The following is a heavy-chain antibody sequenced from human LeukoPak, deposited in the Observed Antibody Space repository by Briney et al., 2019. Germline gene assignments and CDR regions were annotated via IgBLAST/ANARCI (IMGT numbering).Heavy chain of an antibody. CDR1: GYSFTSYY. Sequence: ASVKVSCKASGYSFTSYYIHWVRQAPGQGLEWMGIINPSGGSTSYAQKFQGRVTMTRDTSTSTLYMELSSLRSEDTAVYYCARCLRGGDFVAQDAFDIWGQGTMVIVSS. CDR2: INPSGGST. J-gene: IGHJ3*02. D-gene: IGHD2-21*02. CDR3: ARCLRGGDFVAQDAFDI. V-gene: IGHV1-46*01.